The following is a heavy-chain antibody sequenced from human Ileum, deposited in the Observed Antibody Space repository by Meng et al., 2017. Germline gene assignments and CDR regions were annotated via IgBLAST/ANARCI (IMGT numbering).Heavy chain of an antibody. V-gene: IGHV7-4-1*02. Sequence: ASVKVSCKASGYTLTSYAINLLRQAPGQGLEWMGWINTKTGNPTYAQGFTGRLAFSLDTSVSTAYLQISGLKADDTAVYYCTRDGYSDCSRTSCFDYWGQGTLVTVSS. CDR2: INTKTGNP. CDR3: TRDGYSDCSRTSCFDY. D-gene: IGHD2-2*01. CDR1: GYTLTSYA. J-gene: IGHJ4*02.